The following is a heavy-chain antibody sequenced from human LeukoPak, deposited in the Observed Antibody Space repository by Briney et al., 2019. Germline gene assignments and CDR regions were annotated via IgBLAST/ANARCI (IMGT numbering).Heavy chain of an antibody. J-gene: IGHJ4*02. CDR1: GFTFSSYA. Sequence: GGSLRLSCAASGFTFSSYAMHWVRQAPGKGLEWVAVISYDGSNKYYADSVKGRFTISRDNSKNTLYLQMNSLRAEDTAVYYCARGDYYYDSSGYYYVPIQDFDYWGQGTLATVSS. D-gene: IGHD3-22*01. CDR3: ARGDYYYDSSGYYYVPIQDFDY. CDR2: ISYDGSNK. V-gene: IGHV3-30-3*01.